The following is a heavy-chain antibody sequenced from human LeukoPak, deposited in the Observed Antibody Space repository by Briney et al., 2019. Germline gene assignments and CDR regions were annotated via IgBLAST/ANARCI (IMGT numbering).Heavy chain of an antibody. CDR2: ISYDGSNK. CDR3: AKPASSWYEDDAFDI. J-gene: IGHJ3*02. V-gene: IGHV3-30*04. CDR1: GFTFSSYA. D-gene: IGHD6-13*01. Sequence: GRSLRLSCAASGFTFSSYAMHWVRQAPGKGLEWVAVISYDGSNKYYADSVKGRFTISRDNSKNTLYLQMNSLRAEDTAVYYCAKPASSWYEDDAFDIWGQGTMVTVSS.